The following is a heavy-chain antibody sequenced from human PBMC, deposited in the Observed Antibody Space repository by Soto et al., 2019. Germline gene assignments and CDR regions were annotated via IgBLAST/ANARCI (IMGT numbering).Heavy chain of an antibody. J-gene: IGHJ5*02. D-gene: IGHD4-17*01. Sequence: GGSLRLSCAASGFTFSIYSMNWVRHAPGKGLEWVSSISSSSSYIYYADSVKGRFTISRDNAKNSLYLQMNSLRAEDTAVYYCARDSTTVVNNWFDPWGQGTLVTVSS. V-gene: IGHV3-21*01. CDR2: ISSSSSYI. CDR3: ARDSTTVVNNWFDP. CDR1: GFTFSIYS.